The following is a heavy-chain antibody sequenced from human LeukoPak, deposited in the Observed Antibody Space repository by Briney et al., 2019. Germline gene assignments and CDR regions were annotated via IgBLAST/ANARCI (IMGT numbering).Heavy chain of an antibody. CDR2: ISGSDSST. V-gene: IGHV3-23*01. CDR1: GFTFSSYA. J-gene: IGHJ6*02. D-gene: IGHD6-13*01. Sequence: GGSLRLSCAASGFTFSSYAMSWVRQAPGKGLEWVSTISGSDSSTYYADSVRGRFTISRDNSKNTLYLQMNSLRAEDTAVYYCAKDSSSWSYYYYGMDVWGQGTTVTVSS. CDR3: AKDSSSWSYYYYGMDV.